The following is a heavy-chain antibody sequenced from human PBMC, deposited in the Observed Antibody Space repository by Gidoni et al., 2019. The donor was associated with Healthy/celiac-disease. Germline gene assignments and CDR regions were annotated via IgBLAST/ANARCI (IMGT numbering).Heavy chain of an antibody. CDR2: IYYSGST. J-gene: IGHJ6*02. V-gene: IGHV4-31*03. Sequence: QVQLQESGPGLVKPSQTLSLTCTVSGGSISSGGDSWSWIRQHPGKGLEWIGYIYYSGSTYYNPSLKSRFTISVDTSKNQFSLKLSSVTAADTAVYYCARVPHCSSTSCRLWGVSSRYGMNVWGQGTTVTVSS. CDR3: ARVPHCSSTSCRLWGVSSRYGMNV. D-gene: IGHD2-2*01. CDR1: GGSISSGGDS.